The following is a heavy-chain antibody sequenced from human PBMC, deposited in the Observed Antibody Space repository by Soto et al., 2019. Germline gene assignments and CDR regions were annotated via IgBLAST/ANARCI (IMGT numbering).Heavy chain of an antibody. CDR1: GFTFSSHS. V-gene: IGHV3-7*01. CDR2: IKQDGSEK. CDR3: ARVLQLDH. J-gene: IGHJ4*02. Sequence: GGSLRLSCAASGFTFSSHSMNWVRQAPGKGLEWVANIKQDGSEKYYVDSVKGRFTISRDNAKNSLYLQMNSLRAEDTAVYYCARVLQLDHWGQGTLVTVSS. D-gene: IGHD6-13*01.